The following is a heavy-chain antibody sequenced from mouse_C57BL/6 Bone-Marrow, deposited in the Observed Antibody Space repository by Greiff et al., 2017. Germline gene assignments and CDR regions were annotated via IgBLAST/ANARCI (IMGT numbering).Heavy chain of an antibody. CDR1: GFTFSSYA. V-gene: IGHV5-4*01. CDR2: ISDGGSYT. D-gene: IGHD1-1*01. CDR3: ARDAVVNYFGY. J-gene: IGHJ2*01. Sequence: EVKVVESGGGLVKPGGSLKLSCAASGFTFSSYAMSWVRQTPEKRLEWVATISDGGSYTYYPDNVKGRFTISRDNAKNNLYLQMSHLKSEDAAMYYCARDAVVNYFGYWGQGTTLTVSS.